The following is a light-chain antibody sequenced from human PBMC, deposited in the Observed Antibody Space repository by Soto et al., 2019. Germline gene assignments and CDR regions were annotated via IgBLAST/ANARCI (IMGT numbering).Light chain of an antibody. V-gene: IGKV3-11*01. J-gene: IGKJ1*01. CDR2: DAS. Sequence: EIVLTHSPGTLSLSPGERATLSCRASQSVSSYLAWYQQKPGQAPRLLIYDASNRATGIPARFSGSGSGTEFTLTISSLQSEDFAVYYCQQRSNWSWTFGQGTKVDIK. CDR3: QQRSNWSWT. CDR1: QSVSSY.